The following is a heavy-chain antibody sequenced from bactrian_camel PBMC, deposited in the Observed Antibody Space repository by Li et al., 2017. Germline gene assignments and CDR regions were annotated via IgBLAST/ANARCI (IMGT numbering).Heavy chain of an antibody. CDR3: AADWDPFVCTNLYGTKAFAL. Sequence: HVQLVESGGGSVQVGGSLRLSCVASGDTIGRYCMGWFRQIPDKEREAVAGIESDGSTSYANSVKGRFTISQDSAKNILYLQMNSLEPEDTAIYTCAADWDPFVCTNLYGTKAFALWGQGTQVTVS. V-gene: IGHV3S55*01. CDR1: GDTIGRYC. CDR2: IESDGST. J-gene: IGHJ4*01. D-gene: IGHD3*01.